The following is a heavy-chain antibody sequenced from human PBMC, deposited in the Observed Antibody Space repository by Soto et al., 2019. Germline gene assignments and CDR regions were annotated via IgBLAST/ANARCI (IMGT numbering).Heavy chain of an antibody. CDR3: AKATQIAVADLTYNWFDP. CDR2: ISYDGSNK. V-gene: IGHV3-30*18. CDR1: GFTFSSYG. Sequence: QVQLVESGGGVVQPGRSLRLSCAASGFTFSSYGMHWVRQAPGKGLEWVAVISYDGSNKYYADSVKGRFTISRDNSKNTLYLQMNSLRAEDTAVYYCAKATQIAVADLTYNWFDPWGQGTLVTVSS. J-gene: IGHJ5*02. D-gene: IGHD6-19*01.